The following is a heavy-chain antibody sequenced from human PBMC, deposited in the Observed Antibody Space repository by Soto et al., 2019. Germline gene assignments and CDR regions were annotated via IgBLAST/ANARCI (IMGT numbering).Heavy chain of an antibody. J-gene: IGHJ6*02. CDR2: IYYSGSN. V-gene: IGHV4-31*01. CDR3: GKGLEVGIDFYYYAMDV. D-gene: IGHD3-22*01. CDR1: GGSISSCGLC. Sequence: QVQLQESGPGLVKPSQTLSLTCTVSGGSISSCGLCWSWILQQPGKATEWIGYIYYSGSNYYNRLLERLVTLTVNTSKNHVALVHGSVTAEAQAGYFWGKGLEVGIDFYYYAMDVWGQGTTVTVSS.